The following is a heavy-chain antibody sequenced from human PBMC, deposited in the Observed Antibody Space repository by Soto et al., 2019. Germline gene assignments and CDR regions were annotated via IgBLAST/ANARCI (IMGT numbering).Heavy chain of an antibody. D-gene: IGHD1-26*01. CDR1: GYTFTSYD. CDR2: MNPNSDNT. CDR3: ARERVGAKDY. V-gene: IGHV1-8*01. Sequence: QVQLVQSGAEVKKPGASVKVSCKASGYTFTSYDINWVRQATGQGLEWMGWMNPNSDNTAYAQKFQGRVTMTRNTTISTAYLELSCRRSEDTAVYYCARERVGAKDYWGQGTLVTVSS. J-gene: IGHJ4*02.